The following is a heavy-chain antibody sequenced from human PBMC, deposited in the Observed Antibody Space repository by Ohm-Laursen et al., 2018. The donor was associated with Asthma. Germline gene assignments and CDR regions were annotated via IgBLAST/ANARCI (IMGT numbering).Heavy chain of an antibody. CDR2: LSSRSSYI. Sequence: SLRLSCTASGFTFSSYSMNWVRQAPGKGLEWVSSLSSRSSYIYYADSVEGRFTISRDNAKNSLYLQMNSLRAEDKALYYCARIRPEWELPGREYSVHHWGQGTLVTVSS. D-gene: IGHD1-26*01. CDR1: GFTFSSYS. J-gene: IGHJ1*01. CDR3: ARIRPEWELPGREYSVHH. V-gene: IGHV3-21*01.